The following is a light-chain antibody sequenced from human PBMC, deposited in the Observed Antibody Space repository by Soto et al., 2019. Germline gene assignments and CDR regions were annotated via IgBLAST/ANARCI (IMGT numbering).Light chain of an antibody. CDR1: QSVSRN. Sequence: EIVMTQSPATLSVSPWERATLSCRASQSVSRNLAWYQQKPGQAPRLLIYGASTRVTGIPARFSGSGSGTEFTLTISSLQSEDFAVYYCHQYNNWPPTFGRGTKVEIK. V-gene: IGKV3-15*01. J-gene: IGKJ1*01. CDR3: HQYNNWPPT. CDR2: GAS.